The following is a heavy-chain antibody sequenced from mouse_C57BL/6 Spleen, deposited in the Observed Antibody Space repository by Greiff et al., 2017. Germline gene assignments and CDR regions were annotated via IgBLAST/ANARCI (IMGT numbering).Heavy chain of an antibody. V-gene: IGHV1-69*01. CDR1: GYTFTSYW. CDR3: ARAPDGYYPYAMDY. D-gene: IGHD2-3*01. J-gene: IGHJ4*01. Sequence: QVQLQQPGAELVLPGASVKLSCKASGYTFTSYWMHWVKQRPGQGLEWIGEIDPSDSYTNYNQKFKGKSTLTVDKSSSTAYMQLSSLTSEDSAVYYCARAPDGYYPYAMDYWGQGTSVTVSS. CDR2: IDPSDSYT.